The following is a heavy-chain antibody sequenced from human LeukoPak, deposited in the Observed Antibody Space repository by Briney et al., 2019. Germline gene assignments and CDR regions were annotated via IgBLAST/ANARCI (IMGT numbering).Heavy chain of an antibody. V-gene: IGHV4-34*01. J-gene: IGHJ6*04. Sequence: PSETLSLTCAVYGGSFSGYYWSWIRQPPGKGLEWIGEINHSGSTNYNPSLKRRVTISVDTSKNQFSLKLSSVTAADTAVYYCARGQGRGCSGGSCYYYYYGMDVWGKGTTVTVSS. CDR2: INHSGST. CDR3: ARGQGRGCSGGSCYYYYYGMDV. D-gene: IGHD2-15*01. CDR1: GGSFSGYY.